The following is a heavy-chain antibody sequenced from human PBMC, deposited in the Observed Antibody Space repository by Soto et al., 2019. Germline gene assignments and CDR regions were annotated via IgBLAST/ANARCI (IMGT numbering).Heavy chain of an antibody. V-gene: IGHV3-21*01. D-gene: IGHD2-21*02. J-gene: IGHJ4*02. Sequence: GGSLRLSCAASGFTFSSYSMNWVRQAPGKGLEWVSSISSSSSYIYYADSVKGRFTISRDNAKNSLYLQMNSLRAEDTAVYYCARVDRGGDPLWYYFDYWGQGTLVTVSS. CDR2: ISSSSSYI. CDR1: GFTFSSYS. CDR3: ARVDRGGDPLWYYFDY.